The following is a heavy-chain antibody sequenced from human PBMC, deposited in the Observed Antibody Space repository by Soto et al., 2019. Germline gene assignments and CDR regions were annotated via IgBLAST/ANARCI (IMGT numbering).Heavy chain of an antibody. D-gene: IGHD1-1*01. V-gene: IGHV1-69*06. CDR3: ASALDFPYYFDY. J-gene: IGHJ4*02. CDR1: GDTFSTYS. Sequence: QVRLLQSGAEVRKPGSSVRISCTASGDTFSTYSINWVRQAPGQGLEWMGSIIPVFDTPTYAEKFQGGIYITADKSTSTVYMELRRLRFDDTAVYYCASALDFPYYFDYWGLGTLVTVSS. CDR2: IIPVFDTP.